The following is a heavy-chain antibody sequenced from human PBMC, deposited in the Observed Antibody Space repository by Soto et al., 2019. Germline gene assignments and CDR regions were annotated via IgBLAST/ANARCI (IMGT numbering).Heavy chain of an antibody. CDR3: ARDVGVQLWFSY. D-gene: IGHD5-18*01. Sequence: ASVKVSCKASGYTFTGYCMHWVRQAPGQGLEWMGWINPNSGGTNYAQKFQGRVTMTRDTSISTAYMELSRLRSDDTAVYYCARDVGVQLWFSYWGQGTLVTVSS. CDR2: INPNSGGT. CDR1: GYTFTGYC. V-gene: IGHV1-2*02. J-gene: IGHJ4*02.